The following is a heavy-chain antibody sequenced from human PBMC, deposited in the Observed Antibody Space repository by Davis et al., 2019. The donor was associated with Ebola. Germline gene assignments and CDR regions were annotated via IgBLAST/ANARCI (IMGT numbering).Heavy chain of an antibody. CDR3: AKDIGRRSVAGTLDY. V-gene: IGHV3-23*01. D-gene: IGHD6-19*01. CDR2: ISGTGYSI. Sequence: PGGSLRLSCAASGFTFSSHAMTWVRQAPGKGLEWVSSISGTGYSITYAGAVKGRFTISRDNAKNSLYLQMDGLRSEDTALYYCAKDIGRRSVAGTLDYWGRGSLVTVSS. CDR1: GFTFSSHA. J-gene: IGHJ4*02.